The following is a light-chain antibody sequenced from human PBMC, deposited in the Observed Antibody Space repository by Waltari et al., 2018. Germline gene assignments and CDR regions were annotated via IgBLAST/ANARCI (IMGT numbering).Light chain of an antibody. V-gene: IGLV1-47*01. CDR2: RND. J-gene: IGLJ3*02. CDR3: AAWDDSLSVGV. Sequence: QSVLTQPPSASGTPGQRVTISCSGSSSNIGSNYVYWYQQLPGTAPKVLIYRNDQRPSGVPDRFSGSKSGTSASRAISGLRSEDEADYYCAAWDDSLSVGVFGGGTKLTVL. CDR1: SSNIGSNY.